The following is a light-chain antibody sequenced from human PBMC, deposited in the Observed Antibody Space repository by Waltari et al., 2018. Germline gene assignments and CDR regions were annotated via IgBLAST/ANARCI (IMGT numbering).Light chain of an antibody. CDR2: DNI. Sequence: QSVLTQPPSVSAPPGQKATMSCSGSRSHIGNGYVSWYQHVPGTAPKLLIYDNIKRPSGIPDRFSASKSGTSATLDITGLQTGDEADYFCGTWDSSLSTVVFGGGTKLTVL. CDR1: RSHIGNGY. CDR3: GTWDSSLSTVV. V-gene: IGLV1-51*01. J-gene: IGLJ2*01.